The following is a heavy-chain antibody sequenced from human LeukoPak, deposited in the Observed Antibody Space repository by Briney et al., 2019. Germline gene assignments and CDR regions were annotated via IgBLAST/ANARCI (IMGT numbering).Heavy chain of an antibody. CDR1: GFTFSSYA. CDR2: ISGSGGST. Sequence: SGGSLRLSCAASGFTFSSYAMSWVRQAPGKGLEWVSAISGSGGSTYYADSVKGRFTISRDNSKNTLYLQMNSLRAEDTAVYYCAKVRGYCSSTSCYGPTYFVYWGQGTLVTVSS. J-gene: IGHJ4*02. V-gene: IGHV3-23*01. D-gene: IGHD2-2*01. CDR3: AKVRGYCSSTSCYGPTYFVY.